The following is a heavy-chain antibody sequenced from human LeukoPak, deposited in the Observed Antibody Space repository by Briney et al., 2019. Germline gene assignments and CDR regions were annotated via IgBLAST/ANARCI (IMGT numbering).Heavy chain of an antibody. V-gene: IGHV4-39*01. D-gene: IGHD6-19*01. CDR1: GGSISSSSYY. Sequence: SETLSLTCTVSGGSISSSSYYWGWIRQPPGKGLEWIGSIYYSGSTYYNSSLKSRVTISVDTSKNQFSLKLSSVTAADTAVYYCASKQYSSGWRSGGGAFDIWGQGTMVTVSS. CDR2: IYYSGST. CDR3: ASKQYSSGWRSGGGAFDI. J-gene: IGHJ3*02.